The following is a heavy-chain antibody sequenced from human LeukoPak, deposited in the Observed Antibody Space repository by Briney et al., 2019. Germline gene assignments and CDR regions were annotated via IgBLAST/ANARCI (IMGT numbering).Heavy chain of an antibody. CDR1: GFTFSSYG. J-gene: IGHJ4*02. V-gene: IGHV3-30*18. Sequence: GGSLRLSCAASGFTFSSYGMHWVRQAPGKGLEWVAVISYDGNNKYYADSVKGRFTISRDNSKNTLYLQMNSLRAEDTAVYYCAKVAGITIFGAYFDYWGQGTLVTVSS. D-gene: IGHD3-3*01. CDR2: ISYDGNNK. CDR3: AKVAGITIFGAYFDY.